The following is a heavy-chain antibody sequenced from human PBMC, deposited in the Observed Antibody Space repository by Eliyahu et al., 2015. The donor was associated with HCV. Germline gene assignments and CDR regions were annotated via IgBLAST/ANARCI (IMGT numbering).Heavy chain of an antibody. CDR3: ARVGWAIFGRLGYYGMDV. V-gene: IGHV4-59*01. CDR1: GXXISXYX. Sequence: QVQLQESGPGLVKPSETLSXTCXVSGXXISXYXWXWIRQPPGKGLEWIGYIYYSGSTNYNPSLKSRVTISVDTSKNQFSLKLSSVTAADTAVYYCARVGWAIFGRLGYYGMDVWGQGTTVTVSS. CDR2: IYYSGST. D-gene: IGHD3-3*01. J-gene: IGHJ6*02.